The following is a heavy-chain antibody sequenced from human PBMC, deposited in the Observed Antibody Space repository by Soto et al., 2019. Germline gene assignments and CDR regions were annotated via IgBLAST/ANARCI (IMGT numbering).Heavy chain of an antibody. V-gene: IGHV3-30-3*01. CDR2: ISYDGSNQ. CDR1: GFTFSDFE. J-gene: IGHJ4*02. Sequence: QVQLVESGGGVVQPGRSLRLSCSASGFTFSDFEMYWVRQAPGKGLDWVSFISYDGSNQYYAGSVKGRFTVSRDNSKNTLFLLMNSLRPEDTAVYFSAGRTGTAPRFDYWGQGTLVTVSS. CDR3: AGRTGTAPRFDY. D-gene: IGHD1-7*01.